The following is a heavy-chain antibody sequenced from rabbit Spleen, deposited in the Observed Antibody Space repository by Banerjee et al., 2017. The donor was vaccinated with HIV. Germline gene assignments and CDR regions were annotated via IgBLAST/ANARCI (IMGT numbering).Heavy chain of an antibody. D-gene: IGHD1-1*01. CDR2: IDTNDGDT. J-gene: IGHJ4*01. CDR3: ARDLTSVIGWNFNL. Sequence: QSLEESGGGLVKPGASLTLTCKASGFSFSSGYDMCWVRQAPGKGLEWIACIDTNDGDTDYANWPKGRFTISRTSSTTVTLQMTSLTAADTATYFCARDLTSVIGWNFNLWGPGTLVTVS. CDR1: GFSFSSGYD. V-gene: IGHV1S40*01.